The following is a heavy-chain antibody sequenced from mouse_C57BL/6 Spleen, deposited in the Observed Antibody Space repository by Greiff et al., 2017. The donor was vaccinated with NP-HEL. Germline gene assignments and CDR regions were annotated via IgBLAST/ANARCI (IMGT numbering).Heavy chain of an antibody. CDR1: GYAFSSYW. CDR2: IYPGDGDT. CDR3: ARSRAMDY. Sequence: VNLVESGAELVKPGASVKISCKASGYAFSSYWMNWVKQRPGKGLEWIGQIYPGDGDTNYNGKFKGKATLTADKSSSTAYMQLSSLTSEDSAVYFCARSRAMDYWGQGTSVTVSS. J-gene: IGHJ4*01. V-gene: IGHV1-80*01.